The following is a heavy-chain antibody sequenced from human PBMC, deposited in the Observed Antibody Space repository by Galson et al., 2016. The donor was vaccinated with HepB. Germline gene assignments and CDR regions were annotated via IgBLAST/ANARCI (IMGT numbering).Heavy chain of an antibody. CDR1: GSAFRDYA. V-gene: IGHV3-23*01. D-gene: IGHD2-8*01. CDR3: AKDRYAIGWYGYYGLDV. J-gene: IGHJ6*02. Sequence: SLRLSCAASGSAFRDYAMVWVRQAPGRGPEWVSGISDTGSHKFYADSVKGRFTIPRDNPKNALYLQMNSLTTADTAIYYCAKDRYAIGWYGYYGLDVWGPGTTVTVS. CDR2: ISDTGSHK.